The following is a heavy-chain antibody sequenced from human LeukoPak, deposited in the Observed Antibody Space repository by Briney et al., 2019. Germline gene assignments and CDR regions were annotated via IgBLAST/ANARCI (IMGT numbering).Heavy chain of an antibody. D-gene: IGHD5-18*01. V-gene: IGHV1-46*01. CDR1: GYTFTSYY. CDR2: INPSGGST. Sequence: GASVKVSCKASGYTFTSYYMHWVRQAPGQGLEWMGIINPSGGSTSYAQKFQGRVTMTRDMSTSTVYMELSSLRSEDTAVYYCARACSAMEGIDPWGQGTLVTVSS. CDR3: ARACSAMEGIDP. J-gene: IGHJ5*02.